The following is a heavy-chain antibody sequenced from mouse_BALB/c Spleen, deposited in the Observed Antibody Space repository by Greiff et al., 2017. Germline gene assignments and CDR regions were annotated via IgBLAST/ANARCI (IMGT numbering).Heavy chain of an antibody. J-gene: IGHJ4*01. V-gene: IGHV1S135*01. Sequence: EVKLQESGPELMKPGASVKISCKASGYSFTSYYMHWVKQSHGKSLEWIGYIDPFNGGTSYNQKFKGKATLTVDKSSSTAYMHLSSLTSEDSAVYYCAREDYYGSKDAMDYWGQGTSVTVSS. CDR1: GYSFTSYY. CDR2: IDPFNGGT. CDR3: AREDYYGSKDAMDY. D-gene: IGHD1-1*01.